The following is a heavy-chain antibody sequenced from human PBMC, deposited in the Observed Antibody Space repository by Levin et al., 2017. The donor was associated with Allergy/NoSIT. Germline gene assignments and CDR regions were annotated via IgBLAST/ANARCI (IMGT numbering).Heavy chain of an antibody. V-gene: IGHV3-49*03. CDR3: AKEGLAIWAMNWGDV. CDR2: IRSKAYGGTT. CDR1: GFTFGDFA. Sequence: SCTASGFTFGDFAMSWFRQAPGKGLEWVGFIRSKAYGGTTEYAASVKGRFTISRDDSKSIASLQMNSLKTEDTAVYFCAKEGLAIWAMNWGDVWGQGTTVTVSS. D-gene: IGHD3-16*01. J-gene: IGHJ6*02.